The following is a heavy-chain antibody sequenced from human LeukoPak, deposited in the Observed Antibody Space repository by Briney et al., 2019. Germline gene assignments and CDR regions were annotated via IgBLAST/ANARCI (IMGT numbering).Heavy chain of an antibody. CDR2: IRSDGSNT. V-gene: IGHV3-30*02. CDR3: AKDYYYDSSGHSPFDY. D-gene: IGHD3-22*01. Sequence: GGSLRLSCAAYGFTFSTYGMHWVRQAPGKGLEWVAFIRSDGSNTYYADSVKGRFTISRDNSKNTLYLQMNSLRAEDTAVYYCAKDYYYDSSGHSPFDYWGQGTLVTVSS. CDR1: GFTFSTYG. J-gene: IGHJ4*02.